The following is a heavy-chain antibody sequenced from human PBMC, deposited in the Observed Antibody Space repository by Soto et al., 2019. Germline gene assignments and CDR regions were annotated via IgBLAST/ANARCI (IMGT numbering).Heavy chain of an antibody. J-gene: IGHJ3*02. CDR1: GFTFSSYA. CDR3: ATLLNYYDSSGYDAFDI. CDR2: ISGSGGST. V-gene: IGHV3-23*01. D-gene: IGHD3-22*01. Sequence: EVQLLESGGGLVQPGGSLRLSCAASGFTFSSYAMSWVRQAPGKGLEWVSAISGSGGSTYYADSVKGRFTISRDNSKNTLYLQMNSLRAEDTAVYYCATLLNYYDSSGYDAFDIWGQGTMVTVSS.